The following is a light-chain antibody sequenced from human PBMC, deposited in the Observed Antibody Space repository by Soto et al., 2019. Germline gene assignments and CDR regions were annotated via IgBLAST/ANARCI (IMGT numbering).Light chain of an antibody. Sequence: QSALTQPASVSGSPGQSVTISCTGTSSDFDDYTYVSWYQQHPGKAPKLMMYDVSYRPSGVSNRFSASKSDNTASLTISGLQAEDEAVYYCTSYRSTDTVWVLGGGTKVTVL. CDR3: TSYRSTDTVWV. J-gene: IGLJ3*02. CDR2: DVS. CDR1: SSDFDDYTY. V-gene: IGLV2-14*03.